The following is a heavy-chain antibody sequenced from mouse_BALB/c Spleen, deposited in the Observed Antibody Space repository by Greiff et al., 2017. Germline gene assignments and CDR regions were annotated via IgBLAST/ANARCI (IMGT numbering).Heavy chain of an antibody. CDR3: ARDITTATRGAMDY. V-gene: IGHV5-4*02. CDR2: ISDGGSYT. CDR1: GFTFSDYY. D-gene: IGHD1-2*01. Sequence: EVQRVESGGGLVKPGGSLKLSCAASGFTFSDYYMYWVRQTPEKRLEWVATISDGGSYTYYPDSVKGRFTISRDNAKNNLYLQMSSLKSEDTAMYYCARDITTATRGAMDYWGQGTSVTVSS. J-gene: IGHJ4*01.